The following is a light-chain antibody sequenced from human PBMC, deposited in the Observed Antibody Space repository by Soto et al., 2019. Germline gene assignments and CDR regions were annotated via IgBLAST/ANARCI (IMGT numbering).Light chain of an antibody. CDR1: SSDVGAYNY. CDR2: DVS. CDR3: SSFTRRNSYV. V-gene: IGLV2-14*03. J-gene: IGLJ1*01. Sequence: QSALTQPASVSGSPGQSITISCTGTSSDVGAYNYVSWYQQHPGKVPKLMIYDVSDRPSGVSLRFSGSRSGNTASLTSSGLQAEEEADYYCSSFTRRNSYVFGTGTKLTVL.